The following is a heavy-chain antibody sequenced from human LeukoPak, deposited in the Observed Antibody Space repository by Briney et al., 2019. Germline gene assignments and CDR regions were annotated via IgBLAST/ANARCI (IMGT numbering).Heavy chain of an antibody. CDR1: GFTVRNTY. D-gene: IGHD1-26*01. V-gene: IGHV3-53*01. CDR3: ARGGSVGSYYYFDY. J-gene: IGHJ4*02. CDR2: IYSGGNT. Sequence: SGGSLRLSCAASGFTVRNTYMTWVRQAPGKGLEWVSVIYSGGNTYYADSVKGRFTTSRDNSKNTLFLQMNSLRAEDTAVYFCARGGSVGSYYYFDYWGQGTLVTVSS.